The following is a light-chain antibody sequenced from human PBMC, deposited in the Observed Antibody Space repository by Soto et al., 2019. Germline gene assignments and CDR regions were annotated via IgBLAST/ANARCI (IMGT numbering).Light chain of an antibody. J-gene: IGKJ4*01. CDR3: QQRSNWPPT. CDR2: DAS. Sequence: EIVLTQSPATLSLSPGERATLSCRAGQSVSSYLAWYQQKPGQAPRLLIYDASNRATGIPARFSGSGSGTDFTLTISSLEPEDFAVYYCQQRSNWPPTFGGGTKVVIK. V-gene: IGKV3-11*01. CDR1: QSVSSY.